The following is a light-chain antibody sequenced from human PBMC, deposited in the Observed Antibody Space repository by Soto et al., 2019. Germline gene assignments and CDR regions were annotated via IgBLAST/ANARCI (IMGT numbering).Light chain of an antibody. CDR3: SSYKSSSTPVV. CDR2: EVS. J-gene: IGLJ2*01. V-gene: IGLV2-14*01. CDR1: SSDVGFYNF. Sequence: QSVLTQPASVSGSRGQSITISCTGTSSDVGFYNFVSWYQQHPGKAPKLMIYEVSNRPSGVSNRFSGSRSGNTVSLTISGLQAEDEADYYCSSYKSSSTPVVFGGGTKLTVL.